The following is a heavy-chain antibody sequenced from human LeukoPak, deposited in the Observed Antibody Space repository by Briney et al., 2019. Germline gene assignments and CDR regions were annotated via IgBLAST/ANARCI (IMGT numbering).Heavy chain of an antibody. J-gene: IGHJ3*02. D-gene: IGHD3-22*01. CDR2: IYSGGST. CDR3: ARAPYYYDSSAYGAFDI. CDR1: GFTVSSNY. V-gene: IGHV3-53*03. Sequence: PGGSLRLSCAASGFTVSSNYMSWVRQTPGKGLEWVSVIYSGGSTYYADSVKGRFTISRDNAKNSLYLQMNSLRAEDTALYYCARAPYYYDSSAYGAFDIWGQGTMVTVSS.